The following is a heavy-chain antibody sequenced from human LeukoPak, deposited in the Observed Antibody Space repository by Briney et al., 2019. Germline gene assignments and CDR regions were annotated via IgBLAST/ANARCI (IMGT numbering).Heavy chain of an antibody. V-gene: IGHV4-38-2*02. Sequence: SETLSLTCAVSGYSISSGYYWGWLRPPPGKGLEWIGSIYHSGSTYYNPSLKSRVTISVDTSKNQFSLKLSSVTAADTAVYYCAREAVADYMDVWGKGTTVTVSS. CDR3: AREAVADYMDV. J-gene: IGHJ6*03. D-gene: IGHD6-19*01. CDR1: GYSISSGYY. CDR2: IYHSGST.